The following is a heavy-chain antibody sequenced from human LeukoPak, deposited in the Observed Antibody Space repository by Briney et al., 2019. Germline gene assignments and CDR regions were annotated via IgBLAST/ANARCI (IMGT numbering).Heavy chain of an antibody. V-gene: IGHV4-59*01. D-gene: IGHD4-17*01. CDR2: IYYSGST. J-gene: IGHJ3*02. CDR3: ARRWDDYGDYFAFDI. Sequence: SETLSLTCTVSGGSISSYNWSWIRQPPGKGLEWIGYIYYSGSTNYNPSLKSRVTISVDTSKNQFSLKLSSVTAADTAVYYCARRWDDYGDYFAFDIWGQGTMVTVSS. CDR1: GGSISSYN.